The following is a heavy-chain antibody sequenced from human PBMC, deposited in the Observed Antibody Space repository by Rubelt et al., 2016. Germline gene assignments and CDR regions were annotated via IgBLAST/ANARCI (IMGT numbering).Heavy chain of an antibody. J-gene: IGHJ6*02. CDR2: ISSSSSTI. CDR1: GFTFSSYS. D-gene: IGHD3-3*01. V-gene: IGHV3-48*04. Sequence: EVQLVESGGGLVQPGGSLRLSCAASGFTFSSYSMNWVRQAPGKGLEWVSYISSSSSTIYYADSLKGRFTISRDNAKNSLYLQMNSLRAEDTAVYYCARGDYDFWSGYYWYYYGMDVWGQGTTVTVSS. CDR3: ARGDYDFWSGYYWYYYGMDV.